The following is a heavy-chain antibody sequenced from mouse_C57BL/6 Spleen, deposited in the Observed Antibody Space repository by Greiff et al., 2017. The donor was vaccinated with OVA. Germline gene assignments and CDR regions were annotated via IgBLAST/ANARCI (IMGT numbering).Heavy chain of an antibody. CDR3: ARGGITPAWFAY. Sequence: QVQLKESGPELVKPGASVKISCKASGYAFSSSWMNWVKQRPGKGLEWIGRIYPGDGDTNYNGKFKGKATLTADKSSSTAYMQLSSLTSEDSAVYFCARGGITPAWFAYWGQGTLVTVSA. D-gene: IGHD1-1*01. CDR2: IYPGDGDT. V-gene: IGHV1-82*01. CDR1: GYAFSSSW. J-gene: IGHJ3*01.